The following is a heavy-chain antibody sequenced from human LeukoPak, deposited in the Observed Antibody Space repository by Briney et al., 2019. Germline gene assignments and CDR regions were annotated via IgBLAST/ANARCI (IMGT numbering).Heavy chain of an antibody. J-gene: IGHJ6*03. D-gene: IGHD3-10*01. CDR2: ISAYNGNT. CDR1: GYTFTSYG. Sequence: ASVKVSCKASGYTFTSYGISWVRQAPGQGLEWMGWISAYNGNTDYAQKLQGRVTMTTDTSTSTAYMELRSLRSDDTAVYYCARVGRLLWFGELIYYYYYYMDVWGKGTTVTISS. CDR3: ARVGRLLWFGELIYYYYYYMDV. V-gene: IGHV1-18*01.